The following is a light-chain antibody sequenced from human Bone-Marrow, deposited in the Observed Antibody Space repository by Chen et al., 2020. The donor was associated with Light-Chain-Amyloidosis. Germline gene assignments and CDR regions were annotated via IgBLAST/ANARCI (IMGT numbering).Light chain of an antibody. CDR2: AAS. CDR1: QSINNY. CDR3: QQGYSKPFT. Sequence: DIQMTQSPSSLSASVGGRVTITCRSSQSINNYLNWFQQKPGKAPKLLIFAASNLQSGVPSRFSGSGSGTAFTLTISSLQPEDFASYYCQQGYSKPFTFGPGTKVEFK. V-gene: IGKV1-39*01. J-gene: IGKJ3*01.